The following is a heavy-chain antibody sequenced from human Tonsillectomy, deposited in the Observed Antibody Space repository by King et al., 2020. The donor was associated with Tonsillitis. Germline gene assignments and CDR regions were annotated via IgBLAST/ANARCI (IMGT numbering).Heavy chain of an antibody. V-gene: IGHV3-23*04. CDR1: GFTFTYFA. D-gene: IGHD4-11*01. Sequence: EVQLVESGGGLVHPGGSLRLSCKASGFTFTYFAMAWVRQAPGKGLEWVSAISASAGTTYYADSVKGRLTISRDNSKNTLYLQMNSLRAEDTAVYYCAKGVLQSYYFDYWGQGTLVTVSS. CDR2: ISASAGTT. CDR3: AKGVLQSYYFDY. J-gene: IGHJ4*02.